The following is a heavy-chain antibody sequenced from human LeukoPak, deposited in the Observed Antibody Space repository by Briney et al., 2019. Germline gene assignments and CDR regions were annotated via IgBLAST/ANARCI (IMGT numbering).Heavy chain of an antibody. J-gene: IGHJ4*02. V-gene: IGHV3-23*01. CDR3: AKGLNYYDSSGYSSFDS. CDR1: GFTFSSYA. CDR2: ISGSGGST. Sequence: GGSLRLSCAVSGFTFSSYAMSWVRQAPGKGLEWVSAISGSGGSTYYEDPVKGRFTISRDNSKNTLYLKMNSLRAEDTAVYSCAKGLNYYDSSGYSSFDSWGQGTLVTVSS. D-gene: IGHD3-22*01.